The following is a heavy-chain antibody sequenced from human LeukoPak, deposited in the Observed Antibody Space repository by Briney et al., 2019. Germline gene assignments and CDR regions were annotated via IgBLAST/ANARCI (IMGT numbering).Heavy chain of an antibody. D-gene: IGHD6-19*01. CDR3: AKDRAVAAGGSFDY. Sequence: GGSLRLSCVVSGLTFSNFGMHWVRQAPGKGLEWVAFIRYDGSNKYYADSVKGRFTISRDNSKNTLYLQMNSLRAEDTAVYYCAKDRAVAAGGSFDYWGQGTLVTVSS. CDR2: IRYDGSNK. CDR1: GLTFSNFG. V-gene: IGHV3-30*02. J-gene: IGHJ4*02.